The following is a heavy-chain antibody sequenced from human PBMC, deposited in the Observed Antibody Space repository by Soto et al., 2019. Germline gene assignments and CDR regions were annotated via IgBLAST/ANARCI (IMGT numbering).Heavy chain of an antibody. Sequence: QVQLVQSGAEVKKPGASVKVSCKASGYTFTSYGISWVRQAPGQGLEWMGWISAYNGNTNYAQKLQDRVTMTTDTSTSTAYMELRSLRSDDTAVYYCARDTGYDFWSGYSPYGMDVWGQGTTVTVSS. J-gene: IGHJ6*02. CDR1: GYTFTSYG. V-gene: IGHV1-18*01. CDR2: ISAYNGNT. D-gene: IGHD3-3*01. CDR3: ARDTGYDFWSGYSPYGMDV.